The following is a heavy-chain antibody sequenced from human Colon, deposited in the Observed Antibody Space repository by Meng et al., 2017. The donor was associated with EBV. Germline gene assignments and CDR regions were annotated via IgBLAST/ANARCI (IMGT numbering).Heavy chain of an antibody. J-gene: IGHJ5*02. Sequence: QVQLQQWGAGLFKPSATLSRSCAVFGRSFRDYYWTWIRHPPGKGLEWIGEIDHRGNTKYNPSLKSRVTISLDTSKKQFSLKVSSVTAADSAVYYCARRGPSGNFSPWSQGALVTVSS. CDR3: ARRGPSGNFSP. D-gene: IGHD3-10*01. V-gene: IGHV4-34*01. CDR1: GRSFRDYY. CDR2: IDHRGNT.